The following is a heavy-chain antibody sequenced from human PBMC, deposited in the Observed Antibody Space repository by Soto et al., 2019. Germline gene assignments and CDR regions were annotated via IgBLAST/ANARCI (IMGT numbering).Heavy chain of an antibody. D-gene: IGHD3-22*01. CDR3: ARVKWYYYDSSGYYYFDY. V-gene: IGHV4-59*01. J-gene: IGHJ4*02. Sequence: SETLSLTCTVSGGSISSYYWSWIRQPPGQGLEWIGYIYYSGSTNYNPSLKSRVTISVDTSKNQFSLKLSSVTAADTAVYYCARVKWYYYDSSGYYYFDYWGQGTLVTVSS. CDR2: IYYSGST. CDR1: GGSISSYY.